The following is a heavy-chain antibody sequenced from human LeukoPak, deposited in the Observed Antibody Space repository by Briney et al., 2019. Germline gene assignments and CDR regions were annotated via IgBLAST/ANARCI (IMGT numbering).Heavy chain of an antibody. CDR3: ARESGSADGTYYYDSSGYLYVY. Sequence: ASVKVSCKASGYTFTGYYMHWVRQAPGQGLEWMGWIIPNSGGTNYAQKFQGRVTMTRDTSISTAYMELSRLRSDDTAVYYCARESGSADGTYYYDSSGYLYVYWGQGTLVTVSS. CDR2: IIPNSGGT. CDR1: GYTFTGYY. J-gene: IGHJ4*02. D-gene: IGHD3-22*01. V-gene: IGHV1-2*02.